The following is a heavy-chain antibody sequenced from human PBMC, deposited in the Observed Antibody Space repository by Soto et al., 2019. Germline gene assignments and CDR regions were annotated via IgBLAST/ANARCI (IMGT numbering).Heavy chain of an antibody. CDR1: GFTFSNYA. V-gene: IGHV3-30*04. CDR3: AGDFNPRQSNWFDP. J-gene: IGHJ5*02. Sequence: GGSLRLSCTASGFTFSNYAIHWVRQAPGKGLEWVAGISYHGRKEYYLDSVKGRFNISRDNSKNTVYLQMNTLRAEDTALYYCAGDFNPRQSNWFDPWGQGTRVTSPQ. CDR2: ISYHGRKE.